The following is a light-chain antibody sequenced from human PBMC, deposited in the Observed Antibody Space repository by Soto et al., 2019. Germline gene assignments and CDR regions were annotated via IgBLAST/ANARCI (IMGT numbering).Light chain of an antibody. CDR1: QNVRTY. CDR3: QQRYNWPPIT. CDR2: DAS. V-gene: IGKV3-11*01. Sequence: EIVLTQSPATLSLSPGERVTLSCRASQNVRTYLAWYQQKPGQAPRLLIYDASNRATGIPARFSGSGSGTDVTLTISSLEPEDFAVYYCQQRYNWPPITFGQGTRLDIK. J-gene: IGKJ5*01.